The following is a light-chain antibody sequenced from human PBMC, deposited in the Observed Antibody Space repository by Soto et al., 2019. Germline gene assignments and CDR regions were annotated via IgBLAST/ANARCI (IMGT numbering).Light chain of an antibody. CDR1: QSVSSN. J-gene: IGKJ3*01. V-gene: IGKV3-15*01. Sequence: EIVMTQSPATLSVSPGERATLSCRASQSVSSNLARYQQKPGQAPRLLIYGASTRATGNPARFSGSGSGTEFTLTISSLQSEDFAVYYCQQYNNWPPNTFGPGTKVDIK. CDR2: GAS. CDR3: QQYNNWPPNT.